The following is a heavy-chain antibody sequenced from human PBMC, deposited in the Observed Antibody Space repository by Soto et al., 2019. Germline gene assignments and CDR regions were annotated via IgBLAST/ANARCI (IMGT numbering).Heavy chain of an antibody. V-gene: IGHV4-4*02. Sequence: SETLSLTCAVSGGSISSSNWLSWVRQTPGKGLEWIGEIYHSGSTNYNPSLKSRATISVDKSKNQFSLKLNSVTAADTAVYYCASNQDFYDSSGYYYWGQGTLLTVSS. CDR2: IYHSGST. CDR1: GGSISSSNW. J-gene: IGHJ4*02. D-gene: IGHD3-22*01. CDR3: ASNQDFYDSSGYYY.